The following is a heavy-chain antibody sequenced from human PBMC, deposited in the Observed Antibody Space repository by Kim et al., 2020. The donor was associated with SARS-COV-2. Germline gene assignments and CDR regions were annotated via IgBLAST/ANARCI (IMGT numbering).Heavy chain of an antibody. Sequence: GGSLRLSCAASGFTFSSYAMSWVRQAPGKGLEWVSAISGSGGSTYYADSVKGRFTISRDNSKNTLYLQMNSLRAEDTAVYYCAKLSNRRVRWELESCFDYWGQGTLVTVSS. CDR1: GFTFSSYA. D-gene: IGHD1-26*01. CDR2: ISGSGGST. CDR3: AKLSNRRVRWELESCFDY. J-gene: IGHJ4*02. V-gene: IGHV3-23*01.